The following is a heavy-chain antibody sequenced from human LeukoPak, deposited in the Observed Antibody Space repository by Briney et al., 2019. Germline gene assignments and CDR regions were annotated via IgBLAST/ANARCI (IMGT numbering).Heavy chain of an antibody. Sequence: ASVKVSCKASGYTFTSYGISWVRQAPGQGLEWMGWISAYNGNTNYAQKLQGRVTMTTDTSTGTAYMELRSLRSDDTAVYYCARVWYYYDSSGYYYAADYWGQGTLVTVSS. D-gene: IGHD3-22*01. CDR3: ARVWYYYDSSGYYYAADY. CDR2: ISAYNGNT. V-gene: IGHV1-18*01. CDR1: GYTFTSYG. J-gene: IGHJ4*02.